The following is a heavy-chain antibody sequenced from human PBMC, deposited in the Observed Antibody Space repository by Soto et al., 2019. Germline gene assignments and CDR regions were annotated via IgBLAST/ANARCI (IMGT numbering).Heavy chain of an antibody. J-gene: IGHJ6*02. D-gene: IGHD3-3*01. CDR1: GXPFDSYT. V-gene: IGHV3-21*01. CDR2: LSSGSFYI. CDR3: AREANTIYAPHGLDV. Sequence: GSLRLSCAVSGXPFDSYTMSWVRQAPGQGLEWLASLSSGSFYIFHEDSIRGRFTISRDDAKNLLFLQMNSMTIEDTATYYCAREANTIYAPHGLDVWGQGTAVT.